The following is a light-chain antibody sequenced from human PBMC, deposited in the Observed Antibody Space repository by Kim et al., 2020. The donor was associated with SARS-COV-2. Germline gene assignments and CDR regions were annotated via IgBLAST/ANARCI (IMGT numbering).Light chain of an antibody. J-gene: IGKJ1*01. Sequence: DIQLTQSPSSLSASLGDSVTITCRTSQSVLTFLNWYQQKPRKAPKLLIFAASSLQSGVPSRFSGSGSGTDCTLTINSLQAEDFATYYCQQSYNIPRTFGQGTKVDIK. V-gene: IGKV1-39*01. CDR1: QSVLTF. CDR2: AAS. CDR3: QQSYNIPRT.